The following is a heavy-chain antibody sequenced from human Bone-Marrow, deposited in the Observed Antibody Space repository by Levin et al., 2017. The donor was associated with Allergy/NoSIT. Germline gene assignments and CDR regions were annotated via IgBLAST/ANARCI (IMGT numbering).Heavy chain of an antibody. V-gene: IGHV4-31*03. CDR1: GGSISSGGFY. J-gene: IGHJ3*01. CDR2: MYNTGTS. CDR3: ARDRSGTYFAFVV. D-gene: IGHD1-26*01. Sequence: SQTLSLTCSVSGGSISSGGFYWSWIRQLPEKGLEWLGYMYNTGTSYYNPSLKSRVSISVDTSQNVFSLRLTSVTAADTAVYFCARDRSGTYFAFVVWGQGSMVTVSS.